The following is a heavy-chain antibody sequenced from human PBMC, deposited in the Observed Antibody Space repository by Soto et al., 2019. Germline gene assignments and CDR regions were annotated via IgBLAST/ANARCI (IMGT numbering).Heavy chain of an antibody. V-gene: IGHV1-69*01. CDR1: GGTFSSYA. CDR2: IIPIFGTA. CDR3: AEVTDRVGATSWFDP. Sequence: QVQLVQSGAEVKKPGSSVKVSCKASGGTFSSYAISWVRQAPGQGLEWMGGIIPIFGTANYAQKFQGRVTITADESTSSAYMELSSLRSEDTAVYYCAEVTDRVGATSWFDPWGQGTLVTVSS. D-gene: IGHD1-26*01. J-gene: IGHJ5*02.